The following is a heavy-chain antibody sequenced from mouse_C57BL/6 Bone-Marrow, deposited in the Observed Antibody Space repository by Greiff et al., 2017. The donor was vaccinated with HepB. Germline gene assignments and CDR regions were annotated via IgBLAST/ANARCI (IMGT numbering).Heavy chain of an antibody. Sequence: VQLQQSGAELVRPGTSVKMSCKASGYTFTNYWIGWAKQRPGHGLEWIGDIYPGGGYTNYNEKFKGKTTLTADKSSSTAYMQFSSLTSEDSAIYYCAGSGDYPYVDYWGQGTTLTVSS. CDR1: GYTFTNYW. V-gene: IGHV1-63*01. CDR3: AGSGDYPYVDY. D-gene: IGHD1-1*02. J-gene: IGHJ2*01. CDR2: IYPGGGYT.